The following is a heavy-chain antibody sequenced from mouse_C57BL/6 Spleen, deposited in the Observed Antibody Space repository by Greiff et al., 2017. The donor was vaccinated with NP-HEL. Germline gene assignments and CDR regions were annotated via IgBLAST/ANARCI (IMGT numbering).Heavy chain of an antibody. D-gene: IGHD3-2*02. Sequence: QVQLQQSGAELVKPGASVKLSCKASGYTFTSYWMQWVKQRPGQGLEWIGEIDPSDSYTNYNQKFKGKATLTVDTSSSTAYMQLSSLTSEDSAVYYCARVHSSGYAFDYWGQGTTLTVSS. CDR1: GYTFTSYW. V-gene: IGHV1-50*01. CDR2: IDPSDSYT. J-gene: IGHJ2*01. CDR3: ARVHSSGYAFDY.